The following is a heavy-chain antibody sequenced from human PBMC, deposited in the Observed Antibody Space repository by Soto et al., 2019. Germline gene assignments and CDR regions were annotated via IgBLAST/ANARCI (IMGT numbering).Heavy chain of an antibody. Sequence: GGSLRLSCAASGFTFSSYGMHWVRQAPGKGLEWVAVISYDGSNKYYADSVKGRFTISRDNSKNTLYLQMNSLRAEDTAVYYCAKVRKQWLVRLGFVDYWGQGTLVTVSS. D-gene: IGHD6-19*01. CDR3: AKVRKQWLVRLGFVDY. CDR2: ISYDGSNK. V-gene: IGHV3-30*18. CDR1: GFTFSSYG. J-gene: IGHJ4*02.